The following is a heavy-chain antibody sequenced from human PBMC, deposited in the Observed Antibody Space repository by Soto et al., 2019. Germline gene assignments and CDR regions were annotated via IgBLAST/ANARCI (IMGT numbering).Heavy chain of an antibody. CDR1: GFTFSSYS. Sequence: GGSLRLSCAASGFTFSSYSMNWVRQAPGKGLEWVSYISSSSSSIYYADSVKGRFTISRDNSKNTLYLQMYSLRDEHTAVYYCARSTTYYDSSGYYYYYGMDVWGQGTTVTVSS. V-gene: IGHV3-48*02. CDR3: ARSTTYYDSSGYYYYYGMDV. J-gene: IGHJ6*02. D-gene: IGHD3-22*01. CDR2: ISSSSSSI.